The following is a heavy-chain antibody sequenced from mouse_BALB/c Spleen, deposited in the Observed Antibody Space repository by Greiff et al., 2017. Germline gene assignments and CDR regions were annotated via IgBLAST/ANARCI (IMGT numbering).Heavy chain of an antibody. J-gene: IGHJ4*01. CDR3: ARRNYYGNYDAMDY. Sequence: VQLQQSGAELVKPGASVKLSCTASGFNIKDTYMHWVKQRPEQGLEWIGRIDPANGNTKYDPKFQGKATITADTSSYTAYLQLSSLTSEDTAVYYCARRNYYGNYDAMDYWGQGTSVTVSS. CDR1: GFNIKDTY. D-gene: IGHD2-1*01. V-gene: IGHV14-3*02. CDR2: IDPANGNT.